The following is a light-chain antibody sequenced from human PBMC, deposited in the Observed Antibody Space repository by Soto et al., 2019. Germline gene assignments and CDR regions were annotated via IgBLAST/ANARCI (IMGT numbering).Light chain of an antibody. CDR2: GAS. Sequence: EIVMTQSPATLSVSPWERVTLSCRASQSVSSNLAWYQQKPGQAPRLLIHGASNRATGIPDRLSGSGSGTDFTLTITRLETEDFAVYYCQQYGGSPRTFGQGTKV. J-gene: IGKJ1*01. V-gene: IGKV3-20*01. CDR3: QQYGGSPRT. CDR1: QSVSSN.